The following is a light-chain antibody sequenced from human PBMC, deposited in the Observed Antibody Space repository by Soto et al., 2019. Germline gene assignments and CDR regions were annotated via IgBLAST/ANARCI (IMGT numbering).Light chain of an antibody. J-gene: IGKJ4*01. CDR1: QGISSY. Sequence: DTQMTQSPSSLSASVGDRVTITCRASQGISSYLNWYQQRPGKAPKLLIYAASSLQSGVPSRFSGSGSWTDFTLTISSLQPEDFATYYCQQGYSTPRTFGGGTKVEIK. CDR2: AAS. CDR3: QQGYSTPRT. V-gene: IGKV1-39*01.